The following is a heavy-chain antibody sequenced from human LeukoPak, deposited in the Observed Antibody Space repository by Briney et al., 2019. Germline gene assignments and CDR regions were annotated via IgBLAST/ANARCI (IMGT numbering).Heavy chain of an antibody. CDR2: IKPHSGGT. D-gene: IGHD6-6*01. Sequence: ASVKVSCKASGYIFTNYYMHWVRQAPGQGLEWMGRIKPHSGGTNYAQKFQGRVTMTRDTSISTAYMELSRLRSDDTAVYYCARISIAARPARPFDYWGQGTLVTVSS. V-gene: IGHV1-2*02. CDR1: GYIFTNYY. J-gene: IGHJ4*02. CDR3: ARISIAARPARPFDY.